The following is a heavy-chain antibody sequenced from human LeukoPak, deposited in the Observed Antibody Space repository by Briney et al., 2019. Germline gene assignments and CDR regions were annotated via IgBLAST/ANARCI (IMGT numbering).Heavy chain of an antibody. CDR1: GXSISSYY. Sequence: SETLSPTCTVSGXSISSYYWSWIRQPAGKGLEWIGRIYTSGSTDYNPSLKSRVTMSVDTSKNQFSLKLSSVTAADTAVYYCARHAQKYDSSFDCWGQGTLVTVSS. J-gene: IGHJ4*02. V-gene: IGHV4-4*07. CDR3: ARHAQKYDSSFDC. D-gene: IGHD6-13*01. CDR2: IYTSGST.